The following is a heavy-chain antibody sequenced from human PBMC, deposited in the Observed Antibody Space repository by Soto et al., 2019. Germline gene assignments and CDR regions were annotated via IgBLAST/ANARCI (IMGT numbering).Heavy chain of an antibody. CDR1: GGSISSGYYY. CDR2: IYYSGST. Sequence: SETLSLTCTVSGGSISSGYYYWSWIRQPPGKGLEWIGYIYYSGSTYYNPSLKSRVTISVDTSKKQFSLKLSSVTAADTAVYYCARARRTFRQLWTSKWFDPWGQGNLITVSS. J-gene: IGHJ5*02. CDR3: ARARRTFRQLWTSKWFDP. V-gene: IGHV4-30-4*01. D-gene: IGHD5-18*01.